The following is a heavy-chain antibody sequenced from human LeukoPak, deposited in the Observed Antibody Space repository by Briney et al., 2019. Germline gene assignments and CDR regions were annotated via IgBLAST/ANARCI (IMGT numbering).Heavy chain of an antibody. CDR2: IYYSGST. CDR1: GASISSYY. Sequence: PSETLSLTCTVSGASISSYYWSWIRQPPGKGLEWIGYIYYSGSTNYNPSLKSRVTISVDTSKNQFSLKLSSVTAADTAVYYCARGGPVPWAAMVHYFDYWGQGTLVTVSS. J-gene: IGHJ4*02. D-gene: IGHD5-18*01. CDR3: ARGGPVPWAAMVHYFDY. V-gene: IGHV4-59*12.